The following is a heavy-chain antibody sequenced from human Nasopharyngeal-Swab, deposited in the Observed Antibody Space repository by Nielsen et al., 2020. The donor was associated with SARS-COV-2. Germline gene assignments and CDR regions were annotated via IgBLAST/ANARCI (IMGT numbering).Heavy chain of an antibody. D-gene: IGHD2/OR15-2a*01. Sequence: GESLKISCAASGFTFSSYGMHWVRQAPGKGLEWVAVISYDGSNKYYADSVKGRFTISRDNAKNSLYLHMNSLRAEDTAVYYCARDEILDYWGQGTLVTVSS. CDR3: ARDEILDY. V-gene: IGHV3-33*05. CDR2: ISYDGSNK. J-gene: IGHJ4*02. CDR1: GFTFSSYG.